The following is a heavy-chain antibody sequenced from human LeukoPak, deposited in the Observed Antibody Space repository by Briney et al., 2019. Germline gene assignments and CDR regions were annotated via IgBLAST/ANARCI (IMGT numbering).Heavy chain of an antibody. CDR3: ASGFRPYDYGGNSV. D-gene: IGHD4-23*01. CDR1: GFTFSSYS. Sequence: PGGSLRLSCAASGFTFSSYSMNWVRQAPGKGLEWVSSISSSSSYIYYADSVKGRFTISRDNAKNSLYLQMNSLRAEDTAVYYCASGFRPYDYGGNSVWGQGTMVTVSS. CDR2: ISSSSSYI. J-gene: IGHJ3*01. V-gene: IGHV3-21*01.